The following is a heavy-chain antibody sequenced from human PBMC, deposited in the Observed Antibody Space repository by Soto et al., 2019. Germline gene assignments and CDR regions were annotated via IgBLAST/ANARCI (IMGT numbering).Heavy chain of an antibody. CDR3: ARVRVAYYHSSGYYFFDY. D-gene: IGHD3-22*01. J-gene: IGHJ4*02. V-gene: IGHV4-30-4*01. Sequence: SETLSLTCTVSGGSISSGDYYWSWIRQPPGKGLEWIGYIYYSGSTYYNPSLKSRVTISVDTSKNQFSLKLSSVTAADTAVYYCARVRVAYYHSSGYYFFDYWGQGTLVTVSS. CDR1: GGSISSGDYY. CDR2: IYYSGST.